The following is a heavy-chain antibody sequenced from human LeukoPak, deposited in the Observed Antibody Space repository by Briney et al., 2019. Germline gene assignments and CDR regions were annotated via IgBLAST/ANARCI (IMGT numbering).Heavy chain of an antibody. CDR3: ARDPIFGAKHAFDI. J-gene: IGHJ3*02. CDR2: IYYSGST. Sequence: PSQTLSLTCTVSGGSISSGDYYWSWIRQPPGKGLEWIGYIYYSGSTYYNPSLKSRVTISVDTSKNQFSLKLSSVTAADTAVCYCARDPIFGAKHAFDIWGQGTMVTVSS. V-gene: IGHV4-30-4*08. CDR1: GGSISSGDYY. D-gene: IGHD3-3*01.